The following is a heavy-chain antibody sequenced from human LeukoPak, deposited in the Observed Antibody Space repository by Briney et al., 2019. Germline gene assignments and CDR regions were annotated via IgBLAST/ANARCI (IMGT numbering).Heavy chain of an antibody. Sequence: PSETLSLTCAVYGGSFSGYYWSWTRQPPGKGLEWIGEINHSGSTNYNPSLKSRVTISVDTSKNQFSLKLSSVTAADTAVYYCARGYCSGGSCLGWFDPWGQGTLVTVSS. CDR2: INHSGST. CDR3: ARGYCSGGSCLGWFDP. V-gene: IGHV4-34*01. D-gene: IGHD2-15*01. CDR1: GGSFSGYY. J-gene: IGHJ5*02.